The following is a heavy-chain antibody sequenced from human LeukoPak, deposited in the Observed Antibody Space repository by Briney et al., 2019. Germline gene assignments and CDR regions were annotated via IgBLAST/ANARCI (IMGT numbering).Heavy chain of an antibody. J-gene: IGHJ3*02. Sequence: GGSLRLSCAASGFTFSSYAMSCVRQAPGKGLEWVSAISGSGGNTYYADSVKGRFTISRDNSKNTLYLQMNSLRAEDTAVYYCAKAKTMTHDAFDIWGQGTMATVSS. D-gene: IGHD3-22*01. CDR1: GFTFSSYA. V-gene: IGHV3-23*01. CDR2: ISGSGGNT. CDR3: AKAKTMTHDAFDI.